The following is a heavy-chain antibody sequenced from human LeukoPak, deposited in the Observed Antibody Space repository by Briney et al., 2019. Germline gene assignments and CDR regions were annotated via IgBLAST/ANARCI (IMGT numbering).Heavy chain of an antibody. CDR3: ARVGVGYYDSSGYYPMSY. D-gene: IGHD3-22*01. Sequence: GGSLRLSCAASGFTFDDYGMSWVRQAPGKGLEWVSDINWNGASTGYGDSLKGRFTISRDNAKNSLYLQMNSLRAEDTAVYYCARVGVGYYDSSGYYPMSYWGQGTLVTVSS. V-gene: IGHV3-20*04. CDR1: GFTFDDYG. CDR2: INWNGAST. J-gene: IGHJ4*02.